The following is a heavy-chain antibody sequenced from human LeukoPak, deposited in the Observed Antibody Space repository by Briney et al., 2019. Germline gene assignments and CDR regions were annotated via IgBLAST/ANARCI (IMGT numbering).Heavy chain of an antibody. D-gene: IGHD7-27*01. CDR1: GFTVSSNY. CDR2: IYSGGST. V-gene: IGHV3-53*05. Sequence: GGSLRLSCAASGFTVSSNYMSWVRQAPGKGLEWVSVIYSGGSTYYADSVKGRFTIFRDNSKNTLDLQMNSLRPEDTAVYYCAKEFSATPRAAAQTGDAFDVWGQGTMVTVSS. J-gene: IGHJ3*01. CDR3: AKEFSATPRAAAQTGDAFDV.